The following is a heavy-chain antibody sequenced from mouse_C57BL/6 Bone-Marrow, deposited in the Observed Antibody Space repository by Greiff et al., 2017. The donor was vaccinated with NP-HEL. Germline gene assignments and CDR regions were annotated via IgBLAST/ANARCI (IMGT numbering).Heavy chain of an antibody. Sequence: QVQLQQSGAELVKPGASVKLSCKASGYTFTSYWMHWVKQRPGQGLEWIGMIHPNSGSTNYNEKFKSKATLTVDKSSSTAYMQLSSLTSEDSAVYYCARWDYYGSSFYWYFDVWGTGTTVTVSS. J-gene: IGHJ1*03. CDR1: GYTFTSYW. V-gene: IGHV1-64*01. D-gene: IGHD1-1*01. CDR3: ARWDYYGSSFYWYFDV. CDR2: IHPNSGST.